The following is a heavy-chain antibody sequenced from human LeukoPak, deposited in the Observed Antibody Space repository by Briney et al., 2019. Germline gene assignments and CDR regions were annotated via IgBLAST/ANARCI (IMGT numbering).Heavy chain of an antibody. CDR3: ARGPRRITMVRGVIGDFDY. CDR2: IYHSGST. CDR1: GGSISSSNW. D-gene: IGHD3-10*01. J-gene: IGHJ4*02. V-gene: IGHV4-4*02. Sequence: SGTLSLTCAVSGGSISSSNWWSWVRPPPGKGLEWIGEIYHSGSTNYNPSLKSRVTISVDKSKNKFSLKLSSVTAADTAVYYCARGPRRITMVRGVIGDFDYWGQGTLVTVSS.